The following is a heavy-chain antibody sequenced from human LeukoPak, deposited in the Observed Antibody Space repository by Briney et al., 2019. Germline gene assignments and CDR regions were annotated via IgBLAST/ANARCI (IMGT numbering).Heavy chain of an antibody. CDR2: IYSGGST. CDR3: ARLDNWNYRGLDY. CDR1: GFTVSSNY. V-gene: IGHV3-53*01. D-gene: IGHD1-7*01. J-gene: IGHJ4*02. Sequence: GGSLRLSCAACGFTVSSNYMSWVRQAPGKGLEWVSVIYSGGSTYYADSVKGRFTISRDNSKNTLYLQMNSLRAEDTAVYYCARLDNWNYRGLDYWGQGTLVTVSS.